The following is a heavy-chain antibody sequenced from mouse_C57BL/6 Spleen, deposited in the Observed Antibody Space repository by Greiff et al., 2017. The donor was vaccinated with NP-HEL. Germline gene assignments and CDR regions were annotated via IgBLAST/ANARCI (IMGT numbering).Heavy chain of an antibody. CDR1: GYTFTSYW. D-gene: IGHD1-1*01. V-gene: IGHV1-61*01. Sequence: VQLQQSGAELVRPGSSVKLSCKASGYTFTSYWMDWVKQRPGQGLEWIGNIYPSDSETHYNQKFKDKATLTVDTSSSTAYMQLSSLTSEDSAVYYCARSPYYYGSSYAMDYWGQGTSVTVSS. J-gene: IGHJ4*01. CDR2: IYPSDSET. CDR3: ARSPYYYGSSYAMDY.